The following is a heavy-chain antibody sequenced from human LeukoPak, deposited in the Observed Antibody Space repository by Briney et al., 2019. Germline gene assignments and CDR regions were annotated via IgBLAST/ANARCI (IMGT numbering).Heavy chain of an antibody. CDR1: GYTFNSYY. J-gene: IGHJ4*02. CDR3: AREPPYTGHCDITTCDVSRFDL. V-gene: IGHV1-2*02. CDR2: INPKNGGT. Sequence: ASVKVSCKASGYTFNSYYMHWVRQAPGQGLEWMGWINPKNGGTNPAEKFQGRVTMTRDTSLSTAFMELTGLTSDDTAVYFCAREPPYTGHCDITTCDVSRFDLWGQGTLVTVSS. D-gene: IGHD2-2*01.